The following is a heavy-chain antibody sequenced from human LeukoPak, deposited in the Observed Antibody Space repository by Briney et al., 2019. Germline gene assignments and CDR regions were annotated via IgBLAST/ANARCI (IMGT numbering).Heavy chain of an antibody. CDR3: TSTGIVGATKVDY. CDR1: GFTFSGSA. Sequence: GGSLRLSCAASGFTFSGSAMHWVRQASGKGLEWVGRIRSKANSYATAYAASVKGRFTNSRDDSKNTAYLQMNSLKTEDTAVYYCTSTGIVGATKVDYWGQGTLVTVSS. J-gene: IGHJ4*02. CDR2: IRSKANSYAT. V-gene: IGHV3-73*01. D-gene: IGHD1-26*01.